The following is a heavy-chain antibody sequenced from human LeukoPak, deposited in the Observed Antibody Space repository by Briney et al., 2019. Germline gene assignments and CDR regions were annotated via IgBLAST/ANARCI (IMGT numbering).Heavy chain of an antibody. CDR2: ISSSGSTI. CDR3: ARDGAGDYVLDY. V-gene: IGHV3-48*03. J-gene: IGHJ4*02. D-gene: IGHD4-17*01. Sequence: PAGSLRLSCAASGFTFSSYEKNWVRQAPGKGLEWLSYISSSGSTIYYADSVKGRFTIARDNAKNSLYLQMNSLRAEDAAVYYCARDGAGDYVLDYWGQGTLVTVSS. CDR1: GFTFSSYE.